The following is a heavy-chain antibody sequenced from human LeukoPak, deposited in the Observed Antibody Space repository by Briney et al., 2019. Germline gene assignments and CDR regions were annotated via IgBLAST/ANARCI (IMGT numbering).Heavy chain of an antibody. CDR2: IYYSGST. V-gene: IGHV4-61*01. J-gene: IGHJ4*02. CDR3: ARGGYGEYYYDSSGYYLFDY. Sequence: PSETLSLTCTVSGGSVSSGSYYWSWIRQPPGKGLEWIGYIYYSGSTNYNPSLKSRVTISVDTPKNQFSLKLSSVTAADTAVYYCARGGYGEYYYDSSGYYLFDYWGQGTLVTVSS. CDR1: GGSVSSGSYY. D-gene: IGHD3-22*01.